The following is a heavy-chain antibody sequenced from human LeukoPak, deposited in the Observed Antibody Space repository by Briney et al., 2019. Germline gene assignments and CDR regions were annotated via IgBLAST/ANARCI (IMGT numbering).Heavy chain of an antibody. Sequence: ASVKVSCKASGYTFMNYYLHWVRQAPGQGLEWLGIISPGGTSATYAQEFRGRVTMTTDTSTSTVYMELRSLRSDDTAVYYCARASFSDYYDRSGHYDYWCQGTLITVSS. CDR3: ARASFSDYYDRSGHYDY. CDR2: ISPGGTSA. J-gene: IGHJ4*02. CDR1: GYTFMNYY. D-gene: IGHD3-22*01. V-gene: IGHV1-46*01.